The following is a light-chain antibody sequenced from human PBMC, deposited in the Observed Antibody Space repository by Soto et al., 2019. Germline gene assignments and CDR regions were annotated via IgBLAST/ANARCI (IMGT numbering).Light chain of an antibody. Sequence: DIQMSQSPSTLPASVGDRFTITCRASQSISNWLAWYQRKPGTAPQVLIYPASNLQSAVTSSVSGSGTGIEFTLTISSLQPDDFATYSCQQYNSYSFGQGTKVDIK. J-gene: IGKJ1*01. V-gene: IGKV1-5*01. CDR3: QQYNSYS. CDR2: PAS. CDR1: QSISNW.